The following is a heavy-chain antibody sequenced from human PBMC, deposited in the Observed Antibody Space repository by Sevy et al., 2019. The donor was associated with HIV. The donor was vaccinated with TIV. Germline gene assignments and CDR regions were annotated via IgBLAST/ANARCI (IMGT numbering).Heavy chain of an antibody. V-gene: IGHV3-48*02. CDR1: GFTFSSYG. Sequence: GGSLRLSCAASGFTFSSYGMNWVRQAPGKGLEWIAFISSSSSTRYYADSVKGRFTISRYNAKNSLYLQMNGVKDEDTEVSYWASNARYYAWLNTYNGIDAWGQGTTVTVSS. D-gene: IGHD1-26*01. CDR3: ASNARYYAWLNTYNGIDA. J-gene: IGHJ6*02. CDR2: ISSSSSTR.